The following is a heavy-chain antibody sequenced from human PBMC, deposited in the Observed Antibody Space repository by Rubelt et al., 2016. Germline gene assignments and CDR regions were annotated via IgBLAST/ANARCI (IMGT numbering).Heavy chain of an antibody. CDR2: ISGTGGNT. V-gene: IGHV3-23*01. CDR3: AKDLYCSSASCYLLDY. CDR1: GFTFSSYA. Sequence: EVQLLESGGGLVQPGGSLRLSCAASGFTFSSYAMSWVRQAPGKGLEWVSAISGTGGNTYYADSVMCRFTISRDNSKNTLYLQMNSLRAEDTTVYYCAKDLYCSSASCYLLDYWGQGTLVTVSS. J-gene: IGHJ4*02. D-gene: IGHD2-2*01.